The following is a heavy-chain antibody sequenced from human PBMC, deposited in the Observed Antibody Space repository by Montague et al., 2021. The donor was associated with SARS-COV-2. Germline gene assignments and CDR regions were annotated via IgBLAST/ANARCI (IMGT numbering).Heavy chain of an antibody. CDR1: GGSFSGYY. CDR3: ARGPRITMIVVVITDIWFDP. V-gene: IGHV4-34*01. D-gene: IGHD3-22*01. J-gene: IGHJ5*02. CDR2: INHSGST. Sequence: SETLSLTCAVYGGSFSGYYWSWIRQPPGKGLEWIGEINHSGSTNXXPSLKSRVTISVDTSKNQFSLKLSSVTAADTAVYYCARGPRITMIVVVITDIWFDPWGQGTLFPVSS.